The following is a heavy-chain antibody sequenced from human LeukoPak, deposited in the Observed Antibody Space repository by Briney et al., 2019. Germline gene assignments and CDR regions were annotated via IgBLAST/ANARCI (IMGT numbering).Heavy chain of an antibody. CDR1: GGSISSSNYY. D-gene: IGHD3-22*01. CDR2: IYYSGST. V-gene: IGHV4-39*07. CDR3: ASGTWGFYDTTVGVY. Sequence: SETLSLTCTVSGGSISSSNYYWGWIRQPPGEGLGLIGSIYYSGSTYYNPSLKSRVTISVDTSKNQFSLKLSSVTAADTAVFYCASGTWGFYDTTVGVYWGQGTLVTVSS. J-gene: IGHJ4*02.